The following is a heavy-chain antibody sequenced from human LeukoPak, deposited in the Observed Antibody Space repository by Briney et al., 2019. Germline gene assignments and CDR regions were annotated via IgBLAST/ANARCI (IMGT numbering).Heavy chain of an antibody. J-gene: IGHJ3*02. Sequence: SETLSLTCTVSGGSISSDYWSWIRQPPGKGLEWIGSIYYSGSTNYNPSLKSRVTMSVDTSKNQFSLKLSSVTAADTAVYYCARHGGESIVAMILHAFDIWGQGTMVTVSS. V-gene: IGHV4-59*08. CDR2: IYYSGST. D-gene: IGHD5-12*01. CDR1: GGSISSDY. CDR3: ARHGGESIVAMILHAFDI.